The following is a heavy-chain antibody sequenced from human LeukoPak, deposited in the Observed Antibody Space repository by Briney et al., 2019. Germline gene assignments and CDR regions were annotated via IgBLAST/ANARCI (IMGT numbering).Heavy chain of an antibody. Sequence: GESLKISCKGSGYSFTTYWIGWVRQMPGKGLEWMGIIYPGDSDTRYSPSFQGQVTISADKSISTAYLQWSSLKASDTAIYYCARLGVIAAAGRGWFDPWGQGTLVTVSS. CDR2: IYPGDSDT. J-gene: IGHJ5*02. CDR1: GYSFTTYW. V-gene: IGHV5-51*01. CDR3: ARLGVIAAAGRGWFDP. D-gene: IGHD6-13*01.